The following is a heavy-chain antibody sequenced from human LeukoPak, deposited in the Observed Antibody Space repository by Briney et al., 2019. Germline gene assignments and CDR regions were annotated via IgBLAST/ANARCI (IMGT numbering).Heavy chain of an antibody. CDR2: ISWGGATT. J-gene: IGHJ4*02. D-gene: IGHD6-13*01. Sequence: GGSLRLSCAASGFTFDDHAMHWVRQAPGKGLEWISLISWGGATTYYADSVKGRFTISRDNSKNSVYLQMNSLRPEDTAIYYCTKGLRFAAALTPFDYWGQGTLVTVSS. CDR3: TKGLRFAAALTPFDY. V-gene: IGHV3-43D*03. CDR1: GFTFDDHA.